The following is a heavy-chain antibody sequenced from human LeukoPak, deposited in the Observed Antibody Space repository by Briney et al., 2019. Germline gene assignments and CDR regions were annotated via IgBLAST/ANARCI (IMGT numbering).Heavy chain of an antibody. V-gene: IGHV4-4*07. CDR2: IYTSGST. J-gene: IGHJ3*02. Sequence: PSETLSLTCTVSGGSISSYYWSWIRQPAGKGLEWIGRIYTSGSTNYNPFLKSRVTMSVDTSKNQFSLKLSSVTAADTAVYYCARVPLGRSGYYLDAFDIWGQGTMVTVSS. D-gene: IGHD3-22*01. CDR3: ARVPLGRSGYYLDAFDI. CDR1: GGSISSYY.